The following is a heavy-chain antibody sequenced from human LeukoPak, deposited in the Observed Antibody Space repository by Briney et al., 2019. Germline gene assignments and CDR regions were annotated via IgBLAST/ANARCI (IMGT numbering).Heavy chain of an antibody. CDR1: GGSVTSGRYY. D-gene: IGHD1-26*01. CDR2: MFYSGST. V-gene: IGHV4-61*01. Sequence: SETLSLTCTVSGGSVTSGRYYWSWIRQPPGKGLDWVGYMFYSGSTDYNPSLKSRVNISVDTSKDEFSLRLNSVTAADTAVYFCGGGGGGESGSYFFDFWGQGTLVTVSS. CDR3: GGGGGGESGSYFFDF. J-gene: IGHJ4*02.